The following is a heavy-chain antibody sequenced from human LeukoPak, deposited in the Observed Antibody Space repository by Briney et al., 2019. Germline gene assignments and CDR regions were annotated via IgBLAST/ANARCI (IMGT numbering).Heavy chain of an antibody. D-gene: IGHD2-15*01. CDR3: ARRRVYCSGGSCSR. J-gene: IGHJ4*02. V-gene: IGHV4-61*02. CDR2: IYTSGST. CDR1: GGSISSGSYY. Sequence: SETLSLTCTVSGGSISSGSYYWSWIRQPAGKGLEWIGRIYTSGSTNYSPSFKSRVTISVDTSKNQFSLKLSSVTAADTAVYYCARRRVYCSGGSCSRWGQGTLVTVSS.